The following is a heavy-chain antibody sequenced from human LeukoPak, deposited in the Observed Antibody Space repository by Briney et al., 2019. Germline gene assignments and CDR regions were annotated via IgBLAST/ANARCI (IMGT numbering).Heavy chain of an antibody. J-gene: IGHJ4*02. CDR1: GGSISNKY. V-gene: IGHV4-59*08. CDR3: ARVPTVTFFDY. Sequence: PSETLSLTCTVSGGSISNKYWSWIRQPPGKGLEWIGYIYYSGSTNYNPSLKSRVTILVDTSKNQFSLKLSSVTAADTAVYYCARVPTVTFFDYWGQGTLVTVSS. D-gene: IGHD4-17*01. CDR2: IYYSGST.